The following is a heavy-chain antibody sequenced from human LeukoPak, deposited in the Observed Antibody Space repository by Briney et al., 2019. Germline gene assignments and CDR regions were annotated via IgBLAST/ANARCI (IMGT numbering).Heavy chain of an antibody. V-gene: IGHV3-49*04. CDR1: GFTFGDYA. CDR2: IRSKAHGGTT. D-gene: IGHD3-22*01. Sequence: GGSLRLSCTASGFTFGDYAMSWARQAPGKGLEWVGFIRSKAHGGTTEYAASVKGRFTISRDDSKSIAYLQMNSLKTEDTAVYYSTRVGVMALYYDSSGYYYLFDYWGRGTLVTVSS. J-gene: IGHJ4*02. CDR3: TRVGVMALYYDSSGYYYLFDY.